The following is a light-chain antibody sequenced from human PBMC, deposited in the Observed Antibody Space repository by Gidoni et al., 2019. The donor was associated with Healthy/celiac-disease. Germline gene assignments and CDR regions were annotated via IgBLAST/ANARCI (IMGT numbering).Light chain of an antibody. Sequence: EIVMTQSPATLSVSPGERATLSCRASQSVSSNLAWYQQKPGQAPRLLIYGASTRATGIPDSFSGSGSGTELTLTISSLQSEDFAVDYCQQYNNWPSYTFGQGTKLEIK. CDR1: QSVSSN. V-gene: IGKV3-15*01. CDR3: QQYNNWPSYT. CDR2: GAS. J-gene: IGKJ2*01.